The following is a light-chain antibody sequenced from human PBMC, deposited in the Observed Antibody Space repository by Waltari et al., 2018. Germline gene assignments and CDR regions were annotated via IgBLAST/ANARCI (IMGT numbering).Light chain of an antibody. J-gene: IGKJ1*01. V-gene: IGKV3-20*01. CDR1: QSVSTS. CDR2: HAS. CDR3: HQYVESPAT. Sequence: EIVLTQSPGTVSLSPGDRATFSCWASQSVSTSLAWSQQKPGQAPRLLIYHASTRATGIPDRFSGSGSGTDFSLTISRLEPEDFAMYYCHQYVESPATFGQGTKVEIK.